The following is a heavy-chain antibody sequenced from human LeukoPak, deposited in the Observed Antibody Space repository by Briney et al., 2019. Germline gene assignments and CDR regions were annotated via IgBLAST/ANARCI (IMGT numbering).Heavy chain of an antibody. CDR3: ARGYCSSTSCYGPLFDY. D-gene: IGHD2-2*01. V-gene: IGHV4-4*02. Sequence: SETLSLTCTVSGGSISSSNWWSWVRQPPGKGLEWIGEIYHSGSTNYNPSLKSRVTISVDTPKNQFSLKLSSVTAADTAVYYCARGYCSSTSCYGPLFDYWGQGTLVTVSS. CDR1: GGSISSSNW. J-gene: IGHJ4*02. CDR2: IYHSGST.